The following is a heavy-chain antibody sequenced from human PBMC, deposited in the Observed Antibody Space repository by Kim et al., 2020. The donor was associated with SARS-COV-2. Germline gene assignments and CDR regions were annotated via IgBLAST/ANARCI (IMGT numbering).Heavy chain of an antibody. D-gene: IGHD3-10*01. Sequence: QKFQGRITITRDTSASTAYMGLSSLRSEDTAVFYCARDLRELLWFGELSYWGQGTLVTVSS. J-gene: IGHJ4*02. V-gene: IGHV1-3*01. CDR3: ARDLRELLWFGELSY.